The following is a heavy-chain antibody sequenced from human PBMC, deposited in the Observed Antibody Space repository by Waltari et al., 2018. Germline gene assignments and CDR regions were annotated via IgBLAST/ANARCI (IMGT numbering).Heavy chain of an antibody. CDR2: IIPIFGAG. Sequence: QVQLVQSGAEVKKPGSSVKVSCKASEGTFSSYALSWGRQAPGQGLEWMGGIIPIFGAGNYAQKFQGRVTITADEPTSTAYMELSSLRPEDTAVYYCARQRDSGSYYAADAFDIWGQGTMVTVSS. CDR3: ARQRDSGSYYAADAFDI. CDR1: EGTFSSYA. J-gene: IGHJ3*02. D-gene: IGHD1-26*01. V-gene: IGHV1-69*12.